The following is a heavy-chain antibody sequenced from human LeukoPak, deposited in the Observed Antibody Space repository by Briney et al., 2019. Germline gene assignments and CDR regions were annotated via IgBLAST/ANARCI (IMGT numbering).Heavy chain of an antibody. Sequence: SVKVSCKASGGTFSSYAISWVRQAPGQGLEWMGRIIPILGIANYAQKFQGRVTITADKSTSTAYMELSSLRSEDTAVYYCASLLVGATYYFDYWGQGTLVTVSS. J-gene: IGHJ4*02. CDR1: GGTFSSYA. V-gene: IGHV1-69*04. D-gene: IGHD1-26*01. CDR2: IIPILGIA. CDR3: ASLLVGATYYFDY.